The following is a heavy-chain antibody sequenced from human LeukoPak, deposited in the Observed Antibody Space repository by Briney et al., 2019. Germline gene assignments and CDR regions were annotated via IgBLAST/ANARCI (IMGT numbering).Heavy chain of an antibody. CDR1: GFTFSSYA. J-gene: IGHJ4*02. V-gene: IGHV3-23*01. CDR3: AKGSVTYYDFWSGYHWGHFDY. CDR2: ISGSGGST. Sequence: GGPLRLSCAASGFTFSSYAMSWVRQAPGKGLEWVSAISGSGGSTYYADSVKGRFTISRDNSKNTLYLQMNSLRAEDTAVYYCAKGSVTYYDFWSGYHWGHFDYWGQGTLVTVSS. D-gene: IGHD3-3*01.